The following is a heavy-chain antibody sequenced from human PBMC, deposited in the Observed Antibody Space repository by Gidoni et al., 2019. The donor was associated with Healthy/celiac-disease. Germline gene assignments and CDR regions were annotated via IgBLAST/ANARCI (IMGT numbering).Heavy chain of an antibody. CDR3: ARDRQYCSSTSCSRGAFDI. J-gene: IGHJ3*02. V-gene: IGHV3-21*01. CDR2: ISSSSSYI. CDR1: GFTFSSHS. Sequence: EVQLVESGGGLVKPGGSLRLSCAASGFTFSSHSMNWVRQAPGKGLEWVSSISSSSSYIYYADSVKGRFTSSRDNAKNSLYLQMNSLRAEDTAVYYCARDRQYCSSTSCSRGAFDIWGQGTMVTVSS. D-gene: IGHD2-2*01.